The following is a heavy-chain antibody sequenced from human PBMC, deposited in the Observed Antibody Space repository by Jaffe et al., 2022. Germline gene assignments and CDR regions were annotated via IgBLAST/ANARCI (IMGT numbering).Heavy chain of an antibody. CDR1: GGSFSGYY. Sequence: QVQLQQWGAGLLKPSETLSLTCAVYGGSFSGYYWSWIRQPPGKGLEWIGEINHSGSTNYNPSLKSRVTISVDTSKNQFSLKLSSVTAADTAVYYCARGRYSYGYLDYWGQGTLVTVSS. CDR3: ARGRYSYGYLDY. CDR2: INHSGST. J-gene: IGHJ4*02. D-gene: IGHD5-18*01. V-gene: IGHV4-34*01.